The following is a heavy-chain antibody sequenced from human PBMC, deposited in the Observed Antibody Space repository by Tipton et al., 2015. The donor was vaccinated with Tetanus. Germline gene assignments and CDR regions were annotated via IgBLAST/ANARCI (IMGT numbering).Heavy chain of an antibody. V-gene: IGHV4-30-4*01. CDR1: GGSVRSADYY. CDR3: ARATPSGSYFVRYYSMDV. J-gene: IGHJ6*02. Sequence: LRLSCTVSGGSVRSADYYWSWIRQPPGKGLEWIGYVSDSGSTYSNPSLRSRIIISVDTSKNQFSLILSSVTAADTAVYYCARATPSGSYFVRYYSMDVWGQGTTVVVSS. D-gene: IGHD3-22*01. CDR2: VSDSGST.